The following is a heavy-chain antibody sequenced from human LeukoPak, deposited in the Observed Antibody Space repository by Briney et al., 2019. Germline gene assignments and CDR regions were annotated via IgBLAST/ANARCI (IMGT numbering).Heavy chain of an antibody. CDR2: INPSGGST. V-gene: IGHV1-46*03. CDR1: GYTFTSYY. D-gene: IGHD4-17*01. J-gene: IGHJ3*02. Sequence: ASVKVPCKASGYTFTSYYMHWVRQAPGQGLKWMGIINPSGGSTSYTQKFQGRVTMTRDTSTSTVYMELSSLRSEDTAVYYCARVTYGDFSDAFDIWGQGTMVTVSS. CDR3: ARVTYGDFSDAFDI.